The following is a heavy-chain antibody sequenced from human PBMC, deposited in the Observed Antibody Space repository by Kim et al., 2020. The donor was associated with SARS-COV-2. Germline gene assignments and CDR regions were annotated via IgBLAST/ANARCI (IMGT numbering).Heavy chain of an antibody. CDR3: TNGGVGTDEHYFDY. V-gene: IGHV3-23*01. D-gene: IGHD2-21*02. J-gene: IGHJ4*02. CDR2: MSGMSGSGATT. Sequence: GGSLRLSCAASGFAFSNYAMSWVRQAPGKGLEWVSGMSGMSGSGATTYYADSVKGRFTVSRDNSKNTLFLQMNSLRAEDTAMYYCTNGGVGTDEHYFDYWGQGTLVTVSS. CDR1: GFAFSNYA.